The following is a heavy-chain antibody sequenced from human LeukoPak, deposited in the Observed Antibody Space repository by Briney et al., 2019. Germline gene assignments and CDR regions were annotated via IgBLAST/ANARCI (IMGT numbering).Heavy chain of an antibody. D-gene: IGHD2-2*01. CDR1: GFPFSSYA. V-gene: IGHV3-23*01. Sequence: GGSLRLSCAASGFPFSSYAMSWVRQAPGKGLEWVSAISGSGGSTYYADSVKGRFTISRDNSKNTLYLQMNSLRAEDTAVYYCAKDIVVVPAAMGDFDYWGQGTLVTVSS. J-gene: IGHJ4*02. CDR2: ISGSGGST. CDR3: AKDIVVVPAAMGDFDY.